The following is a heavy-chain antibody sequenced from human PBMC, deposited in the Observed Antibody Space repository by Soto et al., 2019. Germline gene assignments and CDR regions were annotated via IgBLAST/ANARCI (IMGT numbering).Heavy chain of an antibody. J-gene: IGHJ4*02. CDR2: IYYSGST. V-gene: IGHV4-30-4*01. CDR1: GGSISSGDYY. Sequence: PSETLSLTCTVSGGSISSGDYYWSWIRQPPGKGLEWIGYIYYSGSTYYNPSLKSRVTISVDTSKNQFSLKLSSVTAADTAVYYCAGLTSSSASIDYWGQGTLVTVSS. CDR3: AGLTSSSASIDY. D-gene: IGHD6-6*01.